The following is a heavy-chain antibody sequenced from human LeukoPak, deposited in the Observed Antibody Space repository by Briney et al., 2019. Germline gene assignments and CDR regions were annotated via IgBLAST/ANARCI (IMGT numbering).Heavy chain of an antibody. V-gene: IGHV3-48*01. Sequence: PGGSLRLSCAVSGFNFTRSGMRWVRRNPTKGLEWISFIDTSSTTIRYADSVEGRFTISRDNAKSSVYLHMNSLRADDAGLYYCVTDLPVWWGLGTLVTVSS. CDR2: IDTSSTTI. CDR1: GFNFTRSG. CDR3: VTDLPVW. D-gene: IGHD3-16*01. J-gene: IGHJ4*02.